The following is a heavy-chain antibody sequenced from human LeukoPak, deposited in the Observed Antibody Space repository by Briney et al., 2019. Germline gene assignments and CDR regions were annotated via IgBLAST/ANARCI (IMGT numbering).Heavy chain of an antibody. V-gene: IGHV3-7*01. J-gene: IGHJ3*02. CDR1: GFTFISYW. Sequence: GGSLRLSCATSGFTFISYWMTWVRQAPGKGLEWVANIKQDGSEKYYVDSVKGRFTISRDNAKNSLYLQMNSLRAEDTAVYYCPRDRSGGDWAAAFDIWGQGTMVTASS. CDR3: PRDRSGGDWAAAFDI. CDR2: IKQDGSEK. D-gene: IGHD2-21*02.